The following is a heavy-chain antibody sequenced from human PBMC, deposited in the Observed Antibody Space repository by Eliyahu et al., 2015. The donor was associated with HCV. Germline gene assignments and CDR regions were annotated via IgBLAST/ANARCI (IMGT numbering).Heavy chain of an antibody. J-gene: IGHJ5*02. V-gene: IGHV3-15*01. CDR2: IKSKTDGGTT. Sequence: EVQLVESGGGLVKPGGSLRLSCAASGFTFSNAWMSWVRQAPGKGLEWVGRIKSKTDGGTTDYAAPVKGRFTISRDDSKNTLYLQMNSLKTEDTAVYYCTTDLGQMDTAMVKVTDPWGQGTLVTVSS. D-gene: IGHD5-18*01. CDR3: TTDLGQMDTAMVKVTDP. CDR1: GFTFSNAW.